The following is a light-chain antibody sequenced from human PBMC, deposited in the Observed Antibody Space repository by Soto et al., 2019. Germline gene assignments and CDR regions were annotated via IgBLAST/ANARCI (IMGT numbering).Light chain of an antibody. J-gene: IGKJ5*01. V-gene: IGKV3-20*01. CDR3: QVYDISPIP. Sequence: TNSAATVSLSTRERTTRCSRASHSVSSNLAWYQQKPGQAPRLLIYGASSRATGIPDRFSGTGSETDFTLTISRLEPEDFAVYCCQVYDISPIPLGHGTRLENK. CDR1: HSVSSN. CDR2: GAS.